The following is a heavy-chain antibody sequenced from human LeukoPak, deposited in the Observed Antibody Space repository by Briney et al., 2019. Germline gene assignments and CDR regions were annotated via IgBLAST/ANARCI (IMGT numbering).Heavy chain of an antibody. CDR3: ARGPYSYDSSGAFDI. CDR1: GYSISSGFY. V-gene: IGHV4-38-2*01. Sequence: SETLSLTCGVSGYSISSGFYWGWIRPPPGRGLEWTGSIFHSGSTYYNPSLKSRVTISVDTSKNQFSLKLSSVTAAHTAVYFCARGPYSYDSSGAFDIWGQGTMVTVSS. J-gene: IGHJ3*02. CDR2: IFHSGST. D-gene: IGHD3-22*01.